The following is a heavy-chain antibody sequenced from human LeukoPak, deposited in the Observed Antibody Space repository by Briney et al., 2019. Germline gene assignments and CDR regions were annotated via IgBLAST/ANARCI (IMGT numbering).Heavy chain of an antibody. D-gene: IGHD3-10*01. V-gene: IGHV4-34*01. Sequence: PSETRSLTCAVYGASFSTNYWIWIRQPPGKGLEWIGEINHSGTITYKPSLKSRLTISADTSKNHFSLKLSSVTAADTAVYYCARYCGSENYWGQGTLVTVSS. CDR2: INHSGTI. J-gene: IGHJ4*02. CDR1: GASFSTNY. CDR3: ARYCGSENY.